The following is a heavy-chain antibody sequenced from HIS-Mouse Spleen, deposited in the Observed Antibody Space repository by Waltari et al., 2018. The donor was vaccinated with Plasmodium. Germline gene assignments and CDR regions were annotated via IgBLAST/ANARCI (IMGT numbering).Heavy chain of an antibody. J-gene: IGHJ4*02. V-gene: IGHV3-30-3*01. CDR1: GFTFSSYA. Sequence: QVQLVESGGGVVQPGRSLRLSCAASGFTFSSYAMPWVRQAPGKGLEWGAVISYDGSNKYYADSVKGRFTIYRDNSKNTLYLQMNSLRAEDTAVYYCARGRDYFDYWGQGTLVTVSS. CDR3: ARGRDYFDY. CDR2: ISYDGSNK.